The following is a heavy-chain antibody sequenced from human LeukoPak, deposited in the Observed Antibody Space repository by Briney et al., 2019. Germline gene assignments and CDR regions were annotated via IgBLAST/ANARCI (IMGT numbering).Heavy chain of an antibody. J-gene: IGHJ4*02. Sequence: PSETLSLTCTVSGGSISSYYWSWIRQPPGKGLEWIGYIYDSGSTNYNPSLKSRVTISVDTSKNQFSLKLSSVTAADTAVYYCARANVDTAMAVDYWGQGTLVTVSS. D-gene: IGHD5-18*01. CDR2: IYDSGST. CDR1: GGSISSYY. CDR3: ARANVDTAMAVDY. V-gene: IGHV4-59*12.